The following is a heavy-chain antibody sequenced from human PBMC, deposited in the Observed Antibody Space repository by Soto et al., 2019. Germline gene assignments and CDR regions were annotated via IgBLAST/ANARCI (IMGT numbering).Heavy chain of an antibody. Sequence: QVQLQESGPGLVKPSGTLSLTCTDSSGSISSTNWWSWVRQPPGKGLEWIGEIYHSVSINYNPSLNSRVTISVDKSKNHFSLTLSSVTAADTAVYYCGRALRGFSAFDIWGQGTLVTVSS. CDR2: IYHSVSI. V-gene: IGHV4-4*02. J-gene: IGHJ3*02. CDR1: SGSISSTNW. CDR3: GRALRGFSAFDI. D-gene: IGHD3-16*01.